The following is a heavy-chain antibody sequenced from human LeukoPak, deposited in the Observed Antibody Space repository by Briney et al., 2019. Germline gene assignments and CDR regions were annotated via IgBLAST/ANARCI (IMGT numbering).Heavy chain of an antibody. J-gene: IGHJ5*02. CDR1: GGSISSGSYY. CDR3: ARPHYDFWSGYSNNWFDP. V-gene: IGHV4-39*07. D-gene: IGHD3-3*01. Sequence: SETLSLTCTVSGGSISSGSYYWSWIRQPAGKGLEWIGSIYHSGSTYYNPSLKSRVTISVDTSKNQFSLKLSSVTAADTAVYYCARPHYDFWSGYSNNWFDPWGQGTLVTVSS. CDR2: IYHSGST.